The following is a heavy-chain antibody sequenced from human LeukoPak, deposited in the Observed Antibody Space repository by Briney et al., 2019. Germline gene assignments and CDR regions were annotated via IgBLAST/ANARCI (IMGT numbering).Heavy chain of an antibody. V-gene: IGHV1-2*02. D-gene: IGHD3-16*01. J-gene: IGHJ4*02. CDR2: INPNSGGT. CDR3: ARWAYYYASPDY. CDR1: EYTFTGYY. Sequence: ASVKVSCKASEYTFTGYYMHWVRQAPGQGLEWMGWINPNSGGTNYAQKFQGRVTMTRDKSISTASLQWSSLKASDTAMYYCARWAYYYASPDYWGQGTLVTVSS.